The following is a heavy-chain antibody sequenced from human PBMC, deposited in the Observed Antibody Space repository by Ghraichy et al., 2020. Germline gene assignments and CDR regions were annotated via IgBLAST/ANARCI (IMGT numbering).Heavy chain of an antibody. CDR1: GVSVSDHY. D-gene: IGHD1-14*01. J-gene: IGHJ5*01. CDR3: ARGQGRFRQEPYNWFDS. V-gene: IGHV4-59*02. Sequence: SETLSLTCNVSGVSVSDHYWSWIRQSPGKGLEWIGYIYYTGNTNLNPSLKSRVTISIASSKNQVSLTLTSVTGADTALYYCARGQGRFRQEPYNWFDSWGQGTLGTVSS. CDR2: IYYTGNT.